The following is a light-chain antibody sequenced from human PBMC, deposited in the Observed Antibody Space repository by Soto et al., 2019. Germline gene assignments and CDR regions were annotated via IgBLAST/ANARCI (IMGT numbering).Light chain of an antibody. CDR3: SSYTSSSLYV. Sequence: QSVLTQPASVSWSPGQSITISCTGTSSDVGGYNYVSWYQQLPGKAPKLMIHDVSDRPSGVSNRFSGSKSGNTASLTISGLQAEDEADYYCSSYTSSSLYVFGTGTKVTV. V-gene: IGLV2-14*01. CDR2: DVS. J-gene: IGLJ1*01. CDR1: SSDVGGYNY.